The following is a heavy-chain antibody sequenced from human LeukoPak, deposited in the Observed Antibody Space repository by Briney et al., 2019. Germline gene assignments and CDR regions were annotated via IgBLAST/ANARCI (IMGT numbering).Heavy chain of an antibody. V-gene: IGHV3-30*18. J-gene: IGHJ4*02. CDR2: ISSDGYTE. D-gene: IGHD6-19*01. Sequence: PGGSLRLSCAASGFTFSSYGMHWVRQAPGKGLEGVAVISSDGYTEYYADSVKGRFTISRDNSQNTLYLQMNSLRAEDTAVYYCAKEIAVADYFDYWGQGTLVTVSS. CDR1: GFTFSSYG. CDR3: AKEIAVADYFDY.